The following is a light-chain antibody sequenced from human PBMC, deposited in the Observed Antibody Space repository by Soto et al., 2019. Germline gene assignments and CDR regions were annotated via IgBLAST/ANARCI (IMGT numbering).Light chain of an antibody. CDR3: QQSYSTPPT. V-gene: IGKV1-39*01. CDR2: AAS. CDR1: QSISSY. J-gene: IGKJ4*01. Sequence: DIQMTQSPSSLSASVGDRVSITCRASQSISSYLNWYQQKPGKAPKLLIYAASTLQSGVPSRFSGRGSGTEFTLTISSLQPEDFATYYCQQSYSTPPTFGGGTTVEIK.